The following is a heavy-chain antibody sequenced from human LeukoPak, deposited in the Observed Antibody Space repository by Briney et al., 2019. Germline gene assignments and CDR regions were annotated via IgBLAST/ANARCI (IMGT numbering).Heavy chain of an antibody. Sequence: SETLSRNSTVSAGSISSYYWSWIRQPPGKGLEWIGYVYTSGSTNYNPSLKSRVTISVDTSKNQFSLKLSSVTAADTAVYCCARRRDSSGYYFFGAFDSWGQGTMVTVSS. D-gene: IGHD3-22*01. CDR2: VYTSGST. V-gene: IGHV4-4*09. CDR1: AGSISSYY. CDR3: ARRRDSSGYYFFGAFDS. J-gene: IGHJ3*02.